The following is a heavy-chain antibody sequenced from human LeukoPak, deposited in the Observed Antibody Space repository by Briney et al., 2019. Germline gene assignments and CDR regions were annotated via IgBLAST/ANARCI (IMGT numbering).Heavy chain of an antibody. CDR3: ARSQYSSSSDWDY. J-gene: IGHJ4*02. CDR1: GYSFNNYW. CDR2: IDPSDSYT. Sequence: GESLKISCEGSGYSFNNYWINWVRQMPGKGLEWMGRIDPSDSYTNYSPSFEGHVTISADKSITTAYLQWSSLQASDTAMYYCARSQYSSSSDWDYWGQGTLVTVSS. V-gene: IGHV5-10-1*01. D-gene: IGHD6-6*01.